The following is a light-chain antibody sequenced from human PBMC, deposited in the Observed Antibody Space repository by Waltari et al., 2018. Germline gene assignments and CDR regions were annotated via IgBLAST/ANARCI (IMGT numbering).Light chain of an antibody. V-gene: IGKV2-28*01. Sequence: VLTQSPLSLPVTPGAPASISCRSSQSLLHSNGHNYLDWYVQKPGQSPQLLIYLGSNRASGVPDRFSGSGSGTDFTLRISRVEAEDVGVYYCMQTQEIPLTFGGGTKVEIK. CDR1: QSLLHSNGHNY. CDR3: MQTQEIPLT. CDR2: LGS. J-gene: IGKJ4*01.